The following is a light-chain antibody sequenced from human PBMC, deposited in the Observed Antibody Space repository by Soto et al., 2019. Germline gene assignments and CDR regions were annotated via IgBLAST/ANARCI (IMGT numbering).Light chain of an antibody. CDR3: SSSTSSRTQV. V-gene: IGLV2-14*01. Sequence: QSALTQPASVSGSPGQSITISCTGTSSDVGGYNYVSWYQQHPGKVPKLMIYEVSNRPSGVSNRFSGSKSGNTASLTISGPQTEDEADYYCSSSTSSRTQVFGLGNKVTVL. CDR2: EVS. CDR1: SSDVGGYNY. J-gene: IGLJ2*01.